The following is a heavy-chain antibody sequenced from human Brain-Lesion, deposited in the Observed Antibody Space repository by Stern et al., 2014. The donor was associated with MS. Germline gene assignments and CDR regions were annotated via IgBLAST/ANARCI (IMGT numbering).Heavy chain of an antibody. D-gene: IGHD3-3*01. J-gene: IGHJ6*02. CDR2: INPNTGGT. Sequence: QVQLVQSGAEVKKPGASVKVSCKTSGYIFTGYYIHWVRQAPGQGLEWMAWINPNTGGTKDGQKFQGRVTMSRDTSISTAYVELSSLTSDDTAVYYCARDQRGITIFGVVTDYYYLGMDVWGQGTTVTVSS. V-gene: IGHV1-2*02. CDR3: ARDQRGITIFGVVTDYYYLGMDV. CDR1: GYIFTGYY.